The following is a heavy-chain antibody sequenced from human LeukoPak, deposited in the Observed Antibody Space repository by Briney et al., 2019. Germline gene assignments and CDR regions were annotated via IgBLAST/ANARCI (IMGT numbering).Heavy chain of an antibody. CDR3: ARGPHLDYGDYVFDYYGMDV. J-gene: IGHJ6*02. V-gene: IGHV1-8*01. D-gene: IGHD4-17*01. Sequence: GASVKVSCKASGYTFTSYGINWVRRATGQGLEWMGWMNPNSGNTGYAQKFQGRVTMTRNTSISTAYMELSSLRSEDTAVYYCARGPHLDYGDYVFDYYGMDVWGQGTTVTVSS. CDR2: MNPNSGNT. CDR1: GYTFTSYG.